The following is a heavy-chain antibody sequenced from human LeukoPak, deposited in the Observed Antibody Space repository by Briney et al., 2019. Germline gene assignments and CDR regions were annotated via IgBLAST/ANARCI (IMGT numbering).Heavy chain of an antibody. CDR3: AREGMTGHNVDY. D-gene: IGHD3-9*01. CDR2: IIPIFGTA. Sequence: SVKVSCKASGGTFSSNAISWVRQAPGQGLEWMGGIIPIFGTANYAQKFQGRVTITADESTSTAYMELSSLRSEDTAVYYCAREGMTGHNVDYWGQGTLVTVSS. V-gene: IGHV1-69*13. J-gene: IGHJ4*02. CDR1: GGTFSSNA.